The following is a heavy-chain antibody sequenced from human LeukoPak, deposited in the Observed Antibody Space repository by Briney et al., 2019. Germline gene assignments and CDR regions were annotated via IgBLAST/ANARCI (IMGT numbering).Heavy chain of an antibody. V-gene: IGHV3-23*01. Sequence: GGSLRLSCAASGFTSSSYAMTWVRQAPGKGLEWVSSITGSGSSTYYADSVKGRFAISRDNSKNMVYVQMNSLRAEDTAVYFCAKPPRVVVVTAFDSWGQGTLVTVSS. CDR2: ITGSGSST. CDR1: GFTSSSYA. CDR3: AKPPRVVVVTAFDS. J-gene: IGHJ4*02. D-gene: IGHD2-21*02.